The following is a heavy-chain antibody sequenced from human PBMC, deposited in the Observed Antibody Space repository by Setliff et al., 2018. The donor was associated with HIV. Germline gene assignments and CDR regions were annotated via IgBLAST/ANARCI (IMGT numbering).Heavy chain of an antibody. Sequence: SETLSLTCAVSGGSISSNWWSWVRQSPGKGLEWIGAIHHSGNTYYNPSLKSRVTISVDTSKNLFSLKVNSVTAADTAVYYCARHDITLVRGLVWGQGTTVTVSS. CDR3: ARHDITLVRGLV. CDR1: GGSISSNW. D-gene: IGHD3-10*01. V-gene: IGHV4-4*02. J-gene: IGHJ6*02. CDR2: IHHSGNT.